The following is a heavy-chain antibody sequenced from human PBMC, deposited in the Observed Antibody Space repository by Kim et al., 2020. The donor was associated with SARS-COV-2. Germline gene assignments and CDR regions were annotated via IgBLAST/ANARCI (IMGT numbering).Heavy chain of an antibody. V-gene: IGHV3-7*01. CDR1: GFIVRKSW. CDR3: ARDEV. Sequence: GGSLRLSCAGSGFIVRKSWMSWVRQAPGKGPEWVANINSDGNQKEYVDSVKGRFTISRDNARNSLYLQMNSLRVEDTAVYYCARDEVWGQGTTVTVSS. J-gene: IGHJ6*02. CDR2: INSDGNQK.